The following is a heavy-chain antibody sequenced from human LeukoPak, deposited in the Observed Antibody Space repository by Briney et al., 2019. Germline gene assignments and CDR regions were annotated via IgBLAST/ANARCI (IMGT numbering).Heavy chain of an antibody. CDR2: IWYDGSNK. CDR1: GFTFSSYG. J-gene: IGHJ4*02. CDR3: AREEYNWNGVFDY. V-gene: IGHV3-33*01. D-gene: IGHD1-1*01. Sequence: GGSLRLPCAASGFTFSSYGMHWVRQAPGKGLEWVAVIWYDGSNKYYADSVKGRFTISRDNSKNTLYLQMNSLRAEDTAVYYCAREEYNWNGVFDYWGQGTLVTVSS.